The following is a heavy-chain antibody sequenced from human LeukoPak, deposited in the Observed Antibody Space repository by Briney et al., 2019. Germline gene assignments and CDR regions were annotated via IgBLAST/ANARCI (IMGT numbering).Heavy chain of an antibody. V-gene: IGHV4-59*01. D-gene: IGHD3-10*01. CDR3: ARGTMVRGVRGNYFDY. CDR2: IYYSGST. Sequence: SETLSLTCTVSGGSISSYYWSWIRQPPGKGLEWIGYIYYSGSTNYNPSLKSRVTISVDTSKKQFSLKLSSVTAADTAVYYCARGTMVRGVRGNYFDYWGQGTLVTVSS. CDR1: GGSISSYY. J-gene: IGHJ4*02.